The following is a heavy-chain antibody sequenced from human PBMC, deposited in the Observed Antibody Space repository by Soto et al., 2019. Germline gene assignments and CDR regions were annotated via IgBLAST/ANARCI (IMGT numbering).Heavy chain of an antibody. CDR1: GGSFSGYY. J-gene: IGHJ4*02. CDR2: INHSGST. D-gene: IGHD3-10*01. CDR3: AREPRGYYYGSRTVYFDY. V-gene: IGHV4-34*01. Sequence: SETLSLTCAVYGGSFSGYYWSWIRQPPGKGLEWIGEINHSGSTNYNPSLKSRVTISVDTSKNQFSLKLSSVTAADTAVYYCAREPRGYYYGSRTVYFDYWGQGTLVTVSS.